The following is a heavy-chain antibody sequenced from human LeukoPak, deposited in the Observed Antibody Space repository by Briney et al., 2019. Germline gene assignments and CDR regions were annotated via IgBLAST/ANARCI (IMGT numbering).Heavy chain of an antibody. CDR1: GGSISTHY. V-gene: IGHV4-59*11. Sequence: SETLSLTCTVSGGSISTHYWTWIRQPPGKGLEWIGYISYIGTTNYNPSLKSRVSISVDTSKTYISLKLSSVTAADTAVYYCARDQTTVTKGFDIRGQGTKVTVSS. D-gene: IGHD4-17*01. J-gene: IGHJ3*02. CDR3: ARDQTTVTKGFDI. CDR2: ISYIGTT.